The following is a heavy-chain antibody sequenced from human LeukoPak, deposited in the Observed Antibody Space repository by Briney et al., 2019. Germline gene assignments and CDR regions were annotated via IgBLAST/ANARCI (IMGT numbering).Heavy chain of an antibody. Sequence: GGSLRLSCAASGFTFSSYSMNWVRQAPGKGLEWVSSISSSSSYIHYADSVKGRFTISRDNAKNSLYLQMNSLRAEDTAVNYCARGSSSGWYTDYYYYGMDVWGKGTTVTVSS. D-gene: IGHD6-19*01. CDR3: ARGSSSGWYTDYYYYGMDV. J-gene: IGHJ6*04. CDR1: GFTFSSYS. V-gene: IGHV3-21*01. CDR2: ISSSSSYI.